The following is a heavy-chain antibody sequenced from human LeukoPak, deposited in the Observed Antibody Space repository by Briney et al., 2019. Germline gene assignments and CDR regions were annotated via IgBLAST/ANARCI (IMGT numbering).Heavy chain of an antibody. D-gene: IGHD6-6*01. V-gene: IGHV3-30-3*01. CDR1: GFTFSSCA. CDR3: ARVTPPYSSSPSLGY. Sequence: GGSLRLSCAASGFTFSSCAMHWVRQAPGKGLEWVAVISYDGSNKYYADSVKGRFTISRDNSKNTLYLQMNSLRAEDTAVYYCARVTPPYSSSPSLGYWGQGTLVTVSS. J-gene: IGHJ4*02. CDR2: ISYDGSNK.